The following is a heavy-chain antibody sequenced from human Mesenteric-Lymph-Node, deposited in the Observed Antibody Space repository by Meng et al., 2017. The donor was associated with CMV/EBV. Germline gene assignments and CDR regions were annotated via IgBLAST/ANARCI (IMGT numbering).Heavy chain of an antibody. CDR1: GFTFSSYA. CDR3: ARPTYYYDGSGYYY. V-gene: IGHV3-23*01. J-gene: IGHJ4*02. Sequence: LSLTCAASGFTFSSYAMSWVRQAPGKGLEWVSTVSSGGGATYYTDSVKGRFTISRDNSKNTLYLHMNSLRAEDTAVFYCARPTYYYDGSGYYYWGQGTLVTRLL. CDR2: VSSGGGAT. D-gene: IGHD3-22*01.